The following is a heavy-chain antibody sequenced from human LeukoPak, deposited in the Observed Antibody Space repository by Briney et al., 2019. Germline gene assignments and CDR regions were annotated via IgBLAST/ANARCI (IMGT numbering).Heavy chain of an antibody. D-gene: IGHD6-13*01. J-gene: IGHJ6*03. Sequence: GASVKVSCKASGYTFTSYDINWVRQATGQGLEWMGWMNPYSGNTGYAQKFQGRVTMTRNTSISTAYMELSSLRSEDTAVYYCARTQQLTHYYYYYMDVWGKGTTVTVSS. CDR1: GYTFTSYD. CDR3: ARTQQLTHYYYYYMDV. CDR2: MNPYSGNT. V-gene: IGHV1-8*01.